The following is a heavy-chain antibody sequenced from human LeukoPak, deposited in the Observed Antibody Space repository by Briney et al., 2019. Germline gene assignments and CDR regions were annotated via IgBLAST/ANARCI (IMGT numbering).Heavy chain of an antibody. V-gene: IGHV6-1*01. Sequence: SQTLSLTCAISGDSVSSNGAAWDWIRQSPWRGLEGLGRTYYRYKWYNDYPVSVKSRITINPDTSKNQFSLQLNSVTPADTAVYYCAREFSASLDYWGQGTLVTVSS. J-gene: IGHJ4*02. CDR3: AREFSASLDY. CDR1: GDSVSSNGAA. CDR2: TYYRYKWYN. D-gene: IGHD6-19*01.